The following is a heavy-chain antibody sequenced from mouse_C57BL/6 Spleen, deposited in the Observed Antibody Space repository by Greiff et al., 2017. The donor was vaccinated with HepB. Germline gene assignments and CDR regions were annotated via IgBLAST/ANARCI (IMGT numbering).Heavy chain of an antibody. V-gene: IGHV5-16*01. CDR3: ARDLLGGTLDY. J-gene: IGHJ2*01. CDR1: GFTFSDYY. D-gene: IGHD4-1*01. Sequence: EVKLEESEGGLVQPGSSMKLSCTASGFTFSDYYMAWVRQVPEKGLEWVANINYDGSSTYYLDSLKSRFIISRDNAKNILYLQMSSLKSEDTATYYCARDLLGGTLDYWGQGTTLTVSS. CDR2: INYDGSST.